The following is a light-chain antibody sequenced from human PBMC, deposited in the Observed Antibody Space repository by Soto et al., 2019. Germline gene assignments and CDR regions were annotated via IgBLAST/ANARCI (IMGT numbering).Light chain of an antibody. Sequence: EIVLTQSPATLSLSPGERATLSCRASQSVSSYLAWYQQKPGQAPRLLIYDASNRATGIPARFSGSGSGTDFTLTISSLEPEDFAVYYSQQRSNWPATFGQGTKV. V-gene: IGKV3-11*01. CDR3: QQRSNWPAT. CDR2: DAS. J-gene: IGKJ1*01. CDR1: QSVSSY.